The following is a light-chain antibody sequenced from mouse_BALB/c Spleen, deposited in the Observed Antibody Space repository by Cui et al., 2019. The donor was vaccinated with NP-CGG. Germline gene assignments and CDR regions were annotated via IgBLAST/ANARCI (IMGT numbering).Light chain of an antibody. J-gene: IGLJ1*01. Sequence: QAVVTKEPALTTSPGETVTLTCRSSTGAVTTSNYANWVQEKPDHLFTGLIGGTNNRAPGVPARFSGSLIGDKSALTITGAQTEDEAIYFCVLWYSNHWVFGGGTKLTVL. CDR1: TGAVTTSNY. V-gene: IGLV1*01. CDR2: GTN. CDR3: VLWYSNHWV.